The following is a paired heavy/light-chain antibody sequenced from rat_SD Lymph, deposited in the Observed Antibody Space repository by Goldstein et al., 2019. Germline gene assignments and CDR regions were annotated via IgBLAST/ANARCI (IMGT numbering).Heavy chain of an antibody. CDR1: GFSLTSYN. Sequence: QVQLKESGPGLVQPSQTLSLTCTVSGFSLTSYNVHWVRQPPGKGLEWMGVIWSGGNTDYNSALKPRLSISRDTSKSQVFLTMNSLQTEDTGIYYCNRNIYGYNWDYWGQGVMVTVSS. CDR3: NRNIYGYNWDY. CDR2: IWSGGNT. J-gene: IGHJ2*01. V-gene: IGHV2S13*01. D-gene: IGHD1-9*01.
Light chain of an antibody. CDR3: QQHHDYPYT. CDR2: DAS. Sequence: DIQMTQSPASLSASLGETVTIECLASEDIYSNLAWYQQKPGKSPQLLIYDASSLQDGVPSRFSGSESGTQYSLEINSLQSEDAVTYFCQQHHDYPYTFGAGTKLELK. J-gene: IGKJ2-3*01. CDR1: EDIYSN. V-gene: IGKV12S39*01.